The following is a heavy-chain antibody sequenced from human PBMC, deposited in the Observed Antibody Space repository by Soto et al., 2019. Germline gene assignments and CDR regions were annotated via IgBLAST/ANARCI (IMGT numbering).Heavy chain of an antibody. J-gene: IGHJ4*02. CDR3: TTEDPSSLRRLEY. CDR2: IKTRIDIETT. Sequence: EVQLVESGGGLVKPGEALRLSCEASGASFTNAWMNWFRQAPGKGLEWVGRIKTRIDIETTDYAAPVKGRFTISRDDSKNTLYLQMDSLKTEDTAVYYCTTEDPSSLRRLEYWGQGTLVTVSS. CDR1: GASFTNAW. D-gene: IGHD5-12*01. V-gene: IGHV3-15*01.